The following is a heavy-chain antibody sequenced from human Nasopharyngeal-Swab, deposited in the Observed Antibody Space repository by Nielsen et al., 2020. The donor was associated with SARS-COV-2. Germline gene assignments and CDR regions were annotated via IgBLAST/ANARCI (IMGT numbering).Heavy chain of an antibody. D-gene: IGHD1-26*01. J-gene: IGHJ6*02. Sequence: WVRQAPGQGLEWMGIINPSGGSTSYAQKFQGRVTMTRDTSTSTVYMELSRLRSDDTAVYYCARDSKVGATAPYYGMDVWGQGTTVTVSS. V-gene: IGHV1-46*01. CDR2: INPSGGST. CDR3: ARDSKVGATAPYYGMDV.